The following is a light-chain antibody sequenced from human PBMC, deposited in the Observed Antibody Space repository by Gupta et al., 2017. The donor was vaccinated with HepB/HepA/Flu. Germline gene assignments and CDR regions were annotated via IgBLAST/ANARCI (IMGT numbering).Light chain of an antibody. CDR2: GAS. Sequence: SVMTQSPATLSVSAGERATLSCRASQSVSSNLAWYQQKPGQAPRLLIYGASTRATGIPARFSGSGSGTEFSLTISSLQSEDFAGYYCQQYNNWPPDTFGGGTKVEIK. J-gene: IGKJ4*01. CDR3: QQYNNWPPDT. CDR1: QSVSSN. V-gene: IGKV3-15*01.